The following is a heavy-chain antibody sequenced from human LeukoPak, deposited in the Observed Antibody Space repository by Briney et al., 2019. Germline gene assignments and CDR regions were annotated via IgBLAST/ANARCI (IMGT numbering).Heavy chain of an antibody. Sequence: PGGSLRLSCAASGFTFNNYAMAWVRQAPGKGLEWVSVISYTGGTTFYADFVKGRFTISRDSSKDTLYLQMNSLRAEDTAVYYCAKVWILTGYQAGPYWGQGTLVTVSS. CDR1: GFTFNNYA. CDR2: ISYTGGTT. J-gene: IGHJ4*02. CDR3: AKVWILTGYQAGPY. V-gene: IGHV3-23*01. D-gene: IGHD3-9*01.